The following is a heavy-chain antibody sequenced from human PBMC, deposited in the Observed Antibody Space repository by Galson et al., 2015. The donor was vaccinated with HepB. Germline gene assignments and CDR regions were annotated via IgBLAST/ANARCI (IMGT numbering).Heavy chain of an antibody. J-gene: IGHJ6*02. D-gene: IGHD3-10*01. V-gene: IGHV4-34*01. CDR1: GFTFGDYA. Sequence: LRLSCAASGFTFGDYAMSWFRQAPGKGLEWIGEINHSGSTNYNPSLKSRVTISVDTSKNQFSLKLSSVTAADTAVYYCARGTTGRGGSGSYWTPYYYYGMDVWGQGTTVTVSS. CDR3: ARGTTGRGGSGSYWTPYYYYGMDV. CDR2: INHSGST.